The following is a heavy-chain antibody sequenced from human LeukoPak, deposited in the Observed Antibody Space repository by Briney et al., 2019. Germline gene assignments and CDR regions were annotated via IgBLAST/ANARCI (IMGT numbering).Heavy chain of an antibody. CDR3: AREMPGGSSWFDL. CDR1: GFIFNNYW. Sequence: GASLRLSCTASGFIFNNYWLSWVRQAPGKGLEWVANINQDGTTTCHADFVKGRFTISRDNGKNSLNLQMNSLRVEDTAVFYCAREMPGGSSWFDLWGQGTLVTVSS. D-gene: IGHD6-13*01. CDR2: INQDGTTT. V-gene: IGHV3-7*01. J-gene: IGHJ5*02.